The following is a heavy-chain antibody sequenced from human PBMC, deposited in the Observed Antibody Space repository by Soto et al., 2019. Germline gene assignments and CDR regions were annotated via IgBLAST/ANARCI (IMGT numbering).Heavy chain of an antibody. Sequence: QVHLVESGGDLVKPGGSLRLSCAASGFTLGDNDMTWIRQAPGKGLEWISLITTDGDVHYADSVKGRFSISRDTAKPSLFLQMSSLSLDVTAVYYCPSVTGTIDFWCQGVLVTFSS. V-gene: IGHV3-11*01. CDR3: PSVTGTIDF. D-gene: IGHD1-1*01. J-gene: IGHJ4*02. CDR2: ITTDGDV. CDR1: GFTLGDND.